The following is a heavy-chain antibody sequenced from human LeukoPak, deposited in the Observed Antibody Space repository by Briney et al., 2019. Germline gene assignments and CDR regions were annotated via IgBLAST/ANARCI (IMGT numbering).Heavy chain of an antibody. CDR3: ARARDGHINNWFDP. Sequence: SETLSLTCTVSGGSIRSYYWSWIRQPPGKGLEWIGYIYYSGSTNYNPSLKSRVTISVDTSKNQFSLKMSSVTAADTAVYYCARARDGHINNWFDPWGQGTLVTVSS. CDR1: GGSIRSYY. D-gene: IGHD5-24*01. V-gene: IGHV4-59*01. CDR2: IYYSGST. J-gene: IGHJ5*02.